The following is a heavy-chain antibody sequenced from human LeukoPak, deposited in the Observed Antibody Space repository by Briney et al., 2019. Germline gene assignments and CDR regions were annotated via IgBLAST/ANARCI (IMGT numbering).Heavy chain of an antibody. CDR2: ISAYNGNT. V-gene: IGHV1-18*01. CDR3: ARGRIGSGYDSIPYYYYGMDV. J-gene: IGHJ6*02. Sequence: GASVKVSFKASGYTFTSYGISWVRQAPGQGLEWMGWISAYNGNTNYAQKLQGRVTMTTDTSTSTAYMELRSLRSDDTAVYYCARGRIGSGYDSIPYYYYGMDVWGQGTTVTVSS. D-gene: IGHD5-12*01. CDR1: GYTFTSYG.